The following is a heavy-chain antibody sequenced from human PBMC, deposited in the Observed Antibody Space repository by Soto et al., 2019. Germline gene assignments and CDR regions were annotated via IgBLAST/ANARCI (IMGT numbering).Heavy chain of an antibody. CDR1: GFTFSSYG. V-gene: IGHV3-30*18. CDR3: AKPYDSSGYYYDY. J-gene: IGHJ4*02. CDR2: ISYDGSNK. D-gene: IGHD3-22*01. Sequence: GGSLRLSCAASGFTFSSYGMHWVRQAPGKGLEWVAVISYDGSNKYYADSVKGRFTISRDNSKNTLYLQMNSLRAEDTAVYYCAKPYDSSGYYYDYWGQGTLVTVSS.